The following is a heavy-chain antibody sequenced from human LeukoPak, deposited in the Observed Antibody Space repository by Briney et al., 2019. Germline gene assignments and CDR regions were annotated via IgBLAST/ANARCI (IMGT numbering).Heavy chain of an antibody. CDR2: ISGSGGSR. J-gene: IGHJ6*03. CDR3: AKGVDASGIYYYFYMDV. CDR1: GFTFSNFA. D-gene: IGHD3-16*01. Sequence: GGSLRLSCAASGFTFSNFAMTWVRQAPGKGLEWASSISGSGGSRYYVDSVKGRFTISRDKSKNTLYLQMNNLRAEDTAVYYCAKGVDASGIYYYFYMDVWGKGTTVSVSS. V-gene: IGHV3-23*01.